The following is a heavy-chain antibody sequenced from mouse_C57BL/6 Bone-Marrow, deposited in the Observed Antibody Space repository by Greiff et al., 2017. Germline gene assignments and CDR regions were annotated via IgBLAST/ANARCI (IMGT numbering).Heavy chain of an antibody. J-gene: IGHJ3*01. CDR3: ARNWDAY. CDR2: ISSGSSTI. CDR1: GFTFSDYG. D-gene: IGHD4-1*01. V-gene: IGHV5-17*01. Sequence: EVQVVESGGGLVKPGGSLKLSCAASGFTFSDYGMHWVRQAPEKGLKWVAYISSGSSTIYYADTVKGRFTISRDNAKNTLFLQMTSLRSEDTAMYYCARNWDAYWGQGTLVTVSA.